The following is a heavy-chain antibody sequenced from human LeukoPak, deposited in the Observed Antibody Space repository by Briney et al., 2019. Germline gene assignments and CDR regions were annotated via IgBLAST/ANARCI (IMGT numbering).Heavy chain of an antibody. Sequence: SVKVSCKASGGTFSSYAISWVRQAPGQGLEWMGGIIPIFGTANYAQKFQGRVTITTDESTSTAYMELSSLRSEDTAVYYCARDRGYCSSTSCYKCDYWGQGTLVTVSS. CDR2: IIPIFGTA. V-gene: IGHV1-69*05. D-gene: IGHD2-2*02. J-gene: IGHJ4*02. CDR1: GGTFSSYA. CDR3: ARDRGYCSSTSCYKCDY.